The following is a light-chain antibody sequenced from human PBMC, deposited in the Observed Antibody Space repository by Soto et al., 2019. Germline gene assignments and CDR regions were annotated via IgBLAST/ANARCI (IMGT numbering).Light chain of an antibody. CDR2: GAS. J-gene: IGKJ5*01. CDR3: QQRSNWPDA. V-gene: IGKV3-11*01. Sequence: EIGGTQSLAKQSVSKGERATLFCRASQSVSSTVAWYQQRPGQAPRLLIYGASTRATGIPARFSGSGSGTEFTLTISSLQPEDFAVYYCQQRSNWPDAFGQGTRLEVK. CDR1: QSVSST.